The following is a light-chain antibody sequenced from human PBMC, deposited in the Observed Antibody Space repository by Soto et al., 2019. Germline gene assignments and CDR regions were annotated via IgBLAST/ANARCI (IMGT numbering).Light chain of an antibody. Sequence: EIVMTQSPATLSVSPGERATLSCRASQSVSSNLAWYQQKPGQAPRILIYGASTRATGIPARFSGSGSGTEFTLTISSRQSEDFSVYYCQQYNNWPPYTFGQGTKLEIK. CDR1: QSVSSN. J-gene: IGKJ2*01. V-gene: IGKV3-15*01. CDR2: GAS. CDR3: QQYNNWPPYT.